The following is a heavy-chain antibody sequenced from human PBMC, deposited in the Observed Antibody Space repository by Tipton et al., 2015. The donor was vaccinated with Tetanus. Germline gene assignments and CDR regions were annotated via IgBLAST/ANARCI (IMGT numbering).Heavy chain of an antibody. J-gene: IGHJ4*02. CDR1: GGSFSTYF. CDR3: ARSRGGTREYFAIAY. Sequence: QVQLVQSGAEVNRPGSSVKVSCKTSGGSFSTYFTSWVRQAPGKGLEWLGGIIHIFGPPNYARKFKGIVTITADKATSSAYMELANLTFEDTAVYYCARSRGGTREYFAIAYWGQGSPVAFAS. CDR2: IIHIFGPP. D-gene: IGHD3-10*01. V-gene: IGHV1-69*06.